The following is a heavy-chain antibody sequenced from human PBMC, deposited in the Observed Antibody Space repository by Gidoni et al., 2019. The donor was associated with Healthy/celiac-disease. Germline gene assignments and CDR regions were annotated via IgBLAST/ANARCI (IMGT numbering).Heavy chain of an antibody. CDR2: ISYDGSNK. D-gene: IGHD3-22*01. CDR3: AKPRGDSSGYYGGFAY. Sequence: QVQLVESGGGVVQPGRSLRLSCAASGFTFSSYGIHWVRQAPGKGLEWVAVISYDGSNKYYADSVKGRFTISRDNSKNTLNLQMNSLRAEDTAVYYCAKPRGDSSGYYGGFAYWGQGTLVTVSS. CDR1: GFTFSSYG. V-gene: IGHV3-30*18. J-gene: IGHJ4*02.